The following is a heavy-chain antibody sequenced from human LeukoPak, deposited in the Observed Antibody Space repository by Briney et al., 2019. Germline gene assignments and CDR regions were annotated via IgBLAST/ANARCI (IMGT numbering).Heavy chain of an antibody. V-gene: IGHV3-23*01. CDR2: ISGSGGST. CDR3: ARDVWDGYYFDY. Sequence: GGSLRLSCAASGFTFSSYAMSWVRQAPGKGLEWVSAISGSGGSTYYADSVKGRFTISRDNSKNTLYLQMNSLRAEDTAVYYCARDVWDGYYFDYWGQGTLVTVSS. CDR1: GFTFSSYA. D-gene: IGHD3-16*01. J-gene: IGHJ4*02.